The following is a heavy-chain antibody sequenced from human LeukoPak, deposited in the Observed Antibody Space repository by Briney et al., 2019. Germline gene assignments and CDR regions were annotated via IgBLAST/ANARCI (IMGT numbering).Heavy chain of an antibody. V-gene: IGHV4-34*01. CDR2: INHSGST. J-gene: IGHJ4*02. Sequence: PSETLSLTCALYGGSFSGYYWSWIREPPGKGLEWIGEINHSGSTNYNPSLKSRVTISVDTSKNQFSLKLSSVTAADTAVYYCARVGHRYYYDSSGYYRDYWGQGTLVTVSS. CDR1: GGSFSGYY. D-gene: IGHD3-22*01. CDR3: ARVGHRYYYDSSGYYRDY.